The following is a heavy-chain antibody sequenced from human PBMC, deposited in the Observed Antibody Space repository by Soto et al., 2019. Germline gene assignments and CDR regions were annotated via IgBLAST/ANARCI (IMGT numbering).Heavy chain of an antibody. J-gene: IGHJ4*02. Sequence: QVQLVESGGGVVQPGTSLRLSCAASGFTFISYAIHWVRQAPGEVLEWVAVMSHDGRNKYYAESVKGRFTISRDNSKNTLYLHMNSLRPEDTAVYYCARDGRERQLLDVFDYWGQGTLVTVSS. D-gene: IGHD2-2*01. CDR3: ARDGRERQLLDVFDY. CDR2: MSHDGRNK. CDR1: GFTFISYA. V-gene: IGHV3-30*04.